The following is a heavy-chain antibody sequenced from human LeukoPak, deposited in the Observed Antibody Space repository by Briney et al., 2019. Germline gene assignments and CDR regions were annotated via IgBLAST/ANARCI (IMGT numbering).Heavy chain of an antibody. CDR1: GGSTSSSSYY. V-gene: IGHV4-39*07. CDR3: ARDLGIAARPGGFDY. J-gene: IGHJ4*02. Sequence: SETLSLTGTGSGGSTSSSSYYWGWIRQPPGKGLEWIGSIYYSGSTYYNPSLTRRVTISVDTSKNQFSLKLSSVTAADTAVYYCARDLGIAARPGGFDYWGQGTLVTVSS. D-gene: IGHD6-6*01. CDR2: IYYSGST.